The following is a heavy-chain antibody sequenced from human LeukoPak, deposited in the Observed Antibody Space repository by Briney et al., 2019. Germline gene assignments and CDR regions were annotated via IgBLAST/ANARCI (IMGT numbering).Heavy chain of an antibody. CDR1: GFSVGNNY. CDR2: MSGSGG. D-gene: IGHD3-22*01. CDR3: AKSRLPYDSSGYYSFDC. J-gene: IGHJ4*02. V-gene: IGHV3-23*01. Sequence: PGGSLRLSCAASGFSVGNNYMSWVRQAPGKGLEWVSSMSGSGGNYADSVKGRFTISRDNSKNTLYLQMNSLRAEDTAVYYCAKSRLPYDSSGYYSFDCWGQGTLVTVSS.